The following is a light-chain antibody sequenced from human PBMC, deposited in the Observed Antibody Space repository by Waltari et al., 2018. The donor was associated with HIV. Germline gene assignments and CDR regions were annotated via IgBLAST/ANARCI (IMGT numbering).Light chain of an antibody. CDR2: LSTNGSH. V-gene: IGLV4-69*01. J-gene: IGLJ2*01. CDR3: QTWGTGIVV. CDR1: SGHTNYA. Sequence: QVVLTQSPSASASLGASVKLTCTLSSGHTNYAIAWHQQQPEKGPRYLMRLSTNGSHTKGDGIPGRFSGSSSGAERYLTISSLQSEDEADYYCQTWGTGIVVFGGGTKLTVL.